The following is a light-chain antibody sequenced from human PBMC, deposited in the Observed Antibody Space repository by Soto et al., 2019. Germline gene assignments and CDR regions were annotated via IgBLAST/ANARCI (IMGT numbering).Light chain of an antibody. V-gene: IGKV1-5*03. CDR2: KTS. CDR1: QSISSW. CDR3: QYYNDSSCT. J-gene: IGKJ2*02. Sequence: DIQLTQSPSTLSASVGDRVTITCRASQSISSWLAWYQQKPGKAPNLLIYKTSNLEIRVPSRFNGSGSGTEFTLTISSLQPDDFSTYYCQYYNDSSCTFGQGTKLEIK.